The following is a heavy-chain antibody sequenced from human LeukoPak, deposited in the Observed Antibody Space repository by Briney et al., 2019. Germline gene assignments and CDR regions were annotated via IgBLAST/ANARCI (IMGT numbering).Heavy chain of an antibody. J-gene: IGHJ6*03. CDR3: ASSSLKSGYSMFYCYMDV. CDR2: ISGSGGST. Sequence: PGGSLRLSCAASGLTFSSYAMTWVRQAPGKGLEWVSAISGSGGSTYYADSVKGRFTISRDNSKNTLYLQMNSLRAEDTAVYYCASSSLKSGYSMFYCYMDVWGKGTTVTVSS. CDR1: GLTFSSYA. V-gene: IGHV3-23*01. D-gene: IGHD3-22*01.